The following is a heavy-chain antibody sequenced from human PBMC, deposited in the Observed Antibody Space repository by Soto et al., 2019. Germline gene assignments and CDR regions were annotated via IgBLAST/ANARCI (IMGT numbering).Heavy chain of an antibody. V-gene: IGHV4-4*07. Sequence: PSETLSLTCTVSGGSVSNHYWSWIRQPAGKGLEWLGRLYNAERTNYNPSLKSRVTMSMDTSKNQFSLKLTSVTAADTAASFCAREPLAHSYFDFWGQGTPVTVSS. CDR1: GGSVSNHY. J-gene: IGHJ4*02. CDR2: LYNAERT. CDR3: AREPLAHSYFDF.